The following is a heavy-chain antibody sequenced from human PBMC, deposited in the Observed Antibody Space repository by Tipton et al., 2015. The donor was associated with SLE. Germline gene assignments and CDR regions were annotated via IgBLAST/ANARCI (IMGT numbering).Heavy chain of an antibody. J-gene: IGHJ3*01. CDR1: GASFTGDY. Sequence: TLSLTCTVSGASFTGDYWSWIRQPPGKGLEWIGYVFYTGRTSYKSSLKSRVNISIDMSSNLFSLKRSAVTAADTAVYYCARQIWGGYDAFEVWGHGTLVTVSS. CDR2: VFYTGRT. V-gene: IGHV4-59*08. D-gene: IGHD3-16*01. CDR3: ARQIWGGYDAFEV.